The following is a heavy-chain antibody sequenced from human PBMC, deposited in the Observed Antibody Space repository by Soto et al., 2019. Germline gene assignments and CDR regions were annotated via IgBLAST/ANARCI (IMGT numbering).Heavy chain of an antibody. CDR2: ISYDGSNK. J-gene: IGHJ6*02. D-gene: IGHD3-22*01. Sequence: QVQLVESGGGVVQPGRSLRLSCAASGFTFSSYAMHWVRQAPGKGLEWVAVISYDGSNKYYADSVKGRFTISRDNSKNTRYLQMTSLRAEDTAVYYCARDLRLYYYDSSGYPTNPYYYYGMDVWGQGTTVTVSS. CDR1: GFTFSSYA. CDR3: ARDLRLYYYDSSGYPTNPYYYYGMDV. V-gene: IGHV3-30-3*01.